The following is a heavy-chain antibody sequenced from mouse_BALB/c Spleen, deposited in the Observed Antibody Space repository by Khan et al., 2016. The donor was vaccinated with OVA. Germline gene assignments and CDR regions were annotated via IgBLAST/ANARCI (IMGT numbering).Heavy chain of an antibody. D-gene: IGHD2-1*01. V-gene: IGHV9-3-1*01. Sequence: QIQLVQSGPELKKPGETVKISCKASGYTFTNYGINWVKQAPGKGLKWMGWINTYTGEPTYADDFKGRFAFSLETSASTAYLQINNLTNEDTATYFCARVGNYWYFDVWGAGTTVTVSS. CDR1: GYTFTNYG. CDR3: ARVGNYWYFDV. CDR2: INTYTGEP. J-gene: IGHJ1*01.